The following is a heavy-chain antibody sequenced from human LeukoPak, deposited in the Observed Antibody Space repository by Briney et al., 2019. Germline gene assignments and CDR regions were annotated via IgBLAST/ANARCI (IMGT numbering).Heavy chain of an antibody. V-gene: IGHV3-15*01. CDR2: IMSKSDGGTT. Sequence: KPGGSLRLSCAASGFTFSNAWMSWVRQAPGKGLEWVGRIMSKSDGGTTAYGAPVKGRFAISRDDSKNTLYLQLKGLETEDTAVYYCTTASVTMVRGVINPDAFDVWGLGTMVIVSS. D-gene: IGHD3-10*01. CDR1: GFTFSNAW. J-gene: IGHJ3*01. CDR3: TTASVTMVRGVINPDAFDV.